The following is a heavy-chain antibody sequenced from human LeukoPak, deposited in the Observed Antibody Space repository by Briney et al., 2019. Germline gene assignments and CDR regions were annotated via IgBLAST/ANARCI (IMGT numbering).Heavy chain of an antibody. CDR2: IYHSGST. D-gene: IGHD3-10*01. V-gene: IGHV4-38-2*02. CDR1: GYSISSGYY. J-gene: IGHJ4*02. Sequence: SETLSLTCTVSGYSISSGYYWGWIRQPPGKGLEWIGSIYHSGSTYYNPSLKSRVTISVDTSKNQFSLKLSSVTAADTAVYYCARGPAMVRGVIADYWGQGTLVTVSS. CDR3: ARGPAMVRGVIADY.